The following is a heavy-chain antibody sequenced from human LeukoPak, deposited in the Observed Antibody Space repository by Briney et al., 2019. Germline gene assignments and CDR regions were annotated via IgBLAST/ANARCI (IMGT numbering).Heavy chain of an antibody. CDR1: GGTFSNYA. J-gene: IGHJ4*02. Sequence: ASVKVSCKASGGTFSNYAISWVRQAPRQGLEWMGGIIPIFDTADNAQKFQGRLTTTADESTSTAYMELSSLRAEDTAVYYCARDLLGSATSYSSGAWDYWGQGTLVTVSS. V-gene: IGHV1-69*13. CDR2: IIPIFDTA. D-gene: IGHD3-9*01. CDR3: ARDLLGSATSYSSGAWDY.